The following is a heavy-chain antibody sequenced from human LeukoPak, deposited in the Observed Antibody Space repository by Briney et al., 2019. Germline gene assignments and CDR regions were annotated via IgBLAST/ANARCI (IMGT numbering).Heavy chain of an antibody. Sequence: SETLSLTCAVYGGSFSDYSWSWIRQPPGKGLEWIGEIDHSGNTNYNPSLKSRVTISVDTSKKQFSLKLSSVSAADTAVYYCATRLPTDYWGQGTLVTVSS. V-gene: IGHV4-34*01. D-gene: IGHD5-12*01. CDR2: IDHSGNT. CDR1: GGSFSDYS. J-gene: IGHJ4*02. CDR3: ATRLPTDY.